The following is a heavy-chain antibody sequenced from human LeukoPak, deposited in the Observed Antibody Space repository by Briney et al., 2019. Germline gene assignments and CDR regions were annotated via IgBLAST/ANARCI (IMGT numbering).Heavy chain of an antibody. Sequence: GGSLRLSCAASGFTVSSNYMSWVRQAPGKGLEWVSLIYSGGDTYYADSVKGRFTISSDNSKNTLYLQMNSLRAEDTAVYYCAREVRDSSGYYYYYYYMDVWGKGTTVTVSS. CDR1: GFTVSSNY. J-gene: IGHJ6*03. CDR3: AREVRDSSGYYYYYYYMDV. CDR2: IYSGGDT. D-gene: IGHD3-22*01. V-gene: IGHV3-53*01.